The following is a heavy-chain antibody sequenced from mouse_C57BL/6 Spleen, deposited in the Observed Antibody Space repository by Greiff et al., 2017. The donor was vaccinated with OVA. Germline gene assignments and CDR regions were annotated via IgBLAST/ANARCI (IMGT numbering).Heavy chain of an antibody. CDR1: GYTFTSYW. CDR3: ASDYYSRPCYFDV. D-gene: IGHD2-5*01. J-gene: IGHJ1*03. CDR2: IYPGSGST. V-gene: IGHV1-55*01. Sequence: QVQLKQPGAELVKPGASVKMSCKASGYTFTSYWITWVKQRPGQGLEWIGDIYPGSGSTNYNEKFKSKATLTVDTSSSTAYMQLSSLTSEDSAVYYCASDYYSRPCYFDVWGTGTTVTVSS.